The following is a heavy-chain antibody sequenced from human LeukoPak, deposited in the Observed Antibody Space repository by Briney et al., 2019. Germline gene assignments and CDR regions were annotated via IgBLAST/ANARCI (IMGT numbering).Heavy chain of an antibody. V-gene: IGHV1-18*01. D-gene: IGHD3-9*01. CDR2: ISAYNGNT. J-gene: IGHJ4*02. CDR3: ARAPYYDILTGYYPSYFDY. CDR1: GYTFTSYG. Sequence: ASVTVSCKASGYTFTSYGISWVRQAPGQGLEWMGWISAYNGNTNYAQKLQGRVTMTTDTSTSTAYMELRSLRSDDTAVYYCARAPYYDILTGYYPSYFDYWGQGTLVTVSS.